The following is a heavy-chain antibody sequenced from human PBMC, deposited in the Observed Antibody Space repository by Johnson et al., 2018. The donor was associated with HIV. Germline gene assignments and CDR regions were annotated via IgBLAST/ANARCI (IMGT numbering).Heavy chain of an antibody. V-gene: IGHV3-30-3*01. Sequence: QVQLVESGGGVVQPGRSLRLSCAASGFTFSSYAMHWVRQAPGKGLELVAVISYDGSNKYYAYSVKGRFTISRDNSKNTLELQMNSLRAEDTAVYYSARDSSSCYHDAFDIWGQGTMVTVSS. CDR2: ISYDGSNK. CDR1: GFTFSSYA. CDR3: ARDSSSCYHDAFDI. D-gene: IGHD6-13*01. J-gene: IGHJ3*02.